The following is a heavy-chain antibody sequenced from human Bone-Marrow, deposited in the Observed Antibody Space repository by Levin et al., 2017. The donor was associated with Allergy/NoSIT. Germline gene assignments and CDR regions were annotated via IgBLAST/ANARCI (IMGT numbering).Heavy chain of an antibody. D-gene: IGHD3-16*02. CDR3: ARDSFGNYDYVWGRYRYPLDY. J-gene: IGHJ4*02. V-gene: IGHV1-18*01. CDR1: GYTFTSYG. CDR2: ISAYNGNT. Sequence: ASVKVSCKASGYTFTSYGISWVRQAPGQGLEWMGWISAYNGNTNYAQKLQGRVTMTTDTSTSTAYMELRSLRSDDTAVYYCARDSFGNYDYVWGRYRYPLDYWGQGTLVTVSS.